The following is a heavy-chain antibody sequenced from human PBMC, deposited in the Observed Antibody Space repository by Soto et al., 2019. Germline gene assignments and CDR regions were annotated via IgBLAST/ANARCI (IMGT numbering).Heavy chain of an antibody. CDR2: ISYDGSNK. D-gene: IGHD6-13*01. J-gene: IGHJ4*02. Sequence: SGGSLRLSCAASGFTFSSYGMHWVRQAPGKGLEWVAVISYDGSNKYYADSVKGRFTISRDNSKNTLYLQMNSLRAEDTAVYYCANGYSSSWYYFDYWGQGTLVTVSS. V-gene: IGHV3-30*18. CDR3: ANGYSSSWYYFDY. CDR1: GFTFSSYG.